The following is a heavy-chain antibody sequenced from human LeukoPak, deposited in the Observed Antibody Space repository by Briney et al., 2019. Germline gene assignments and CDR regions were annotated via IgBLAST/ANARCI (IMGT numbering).Heavy chain of an antibody. CDR1: GGSISSYY. CDR2: IYTSGST. D-gene: IGHD3-3*01. Sequence: SETLSLTCTVSGGSISSYYWSWIRQPAGKGLEWIGRIYTSGSTNYNPSLKSRVTMSVDTSKNQFPLKLSSVTAADTAVYYCARDKTIFGVVTQTRNWFDPWGQGTLVTVSS. V-gene: IGHV4-4*07. CDR3: ARDKTIFGVVTQTRNWFDP. J-gene: IGHJ5*02.